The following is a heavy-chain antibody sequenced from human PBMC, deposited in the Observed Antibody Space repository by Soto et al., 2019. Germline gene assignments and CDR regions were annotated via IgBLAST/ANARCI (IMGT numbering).Heavy chain of an antibody. D-gene: IGHD4-17*01. J-gene: IGHJ3*02. CDR3: AKEVGYGDYVTYAFDI. CDR1: GFTFKNYG. V-gene: IGHV3-30*18. Sequence: QVQLVESGGGVVQPGTSLRLSCAAPGFTFKNYGMHWVRQAPGKGLELVAVVSYDGSNKSYEDSVKSRFTISRDNSKNPLYLQMNGLRADNTAVYYGAKEVGYGDYVTYAFDIWGQGTMVTVSS. CDR2: VSYDGSNK.